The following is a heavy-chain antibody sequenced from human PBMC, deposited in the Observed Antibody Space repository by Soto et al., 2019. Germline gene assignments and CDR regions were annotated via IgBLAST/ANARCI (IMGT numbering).Heavy chain of an antibody. CDR2: IYHTGIT. V-gene: IGHV4-59*08. CDR1: GGSISSYY. CDR3: AIQYGALAVAFDY. J-gene: IGHJ4*02. Sequence: QVQLQESGPGLVKPSETLSLTCTVSGGSISSYYWTWIRQPPGKGLEWIGSIYHTGITNYNPSLKSRVTISVDMAKNQFSLTLSSVTAADTAVYHCAIQYGALAVAFDYWGQGALVTVSS. D-gene: IGHD6-19*01.